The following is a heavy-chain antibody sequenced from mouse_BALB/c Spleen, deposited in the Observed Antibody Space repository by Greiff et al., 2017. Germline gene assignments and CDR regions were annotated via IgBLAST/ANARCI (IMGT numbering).Heavy chain of an antibody. CDR2: ISSGSSTI. CDR1: GFTFSSFG. J-gene: IGHJ3*01. Sequence: EVMLVESGGGLVQPGGSRKLSCAASGFTFSSFGMHWVRQAPEKGLEWVAYISSGSSTIYYADTVKGRFTISRDNPKNTLFLQMTSLRSEDTAMYYCASGSRGAWFAYWGQGTLVTVSA. D-gene: IGHD1-1*01. V-gene: IGHV5-17*02. CDR3: ASGSRGAWFAY.